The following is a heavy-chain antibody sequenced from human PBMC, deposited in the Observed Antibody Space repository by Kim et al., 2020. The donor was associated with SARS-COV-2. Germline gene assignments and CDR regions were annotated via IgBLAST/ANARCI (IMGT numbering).Heavy chain of an antibody. CDR1: GGSISSSSYY. V-gene: IGHV4-39*01. Sequence: SETLSLTCTVSGGSISSSSYYWGWIRQPPGKGLEWIGSIYYSGSTYYNPSLKSRVTISVDTSKNQFSLKLSSVTAADTAVYYCARHPEPYYYDSSGYGMNAFDIWGQGTMVTVSS. D-gene: IGHD3-22*01. CDR3: ARHPEPYYYDSSGYGMNAFDI. CDR2: IYYSGST. J-gene: IGHJ3*02.